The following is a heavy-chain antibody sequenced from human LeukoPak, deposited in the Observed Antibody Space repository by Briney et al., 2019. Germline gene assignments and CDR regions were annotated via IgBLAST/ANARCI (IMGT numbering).Heavy chain of an antibody. Sequence: PGGSLRLSCAASGFTFSSYAMSWVRQAPGKELEWISAISGSGGSTFYADSVKGRFTISRDNSKSTLYLQMNSLRAEDWAVYYCAKGRSNSWYYFNYWGQGTLVTVSS. CDR2: ISGSGGST. V-gene: IGHV3-23*01. CDR1: GFTFSSYA. CDR3: AKGRSNSWYYFNY. D-gene: IGHD2-2*01. J-gene: IGHJ4*02.